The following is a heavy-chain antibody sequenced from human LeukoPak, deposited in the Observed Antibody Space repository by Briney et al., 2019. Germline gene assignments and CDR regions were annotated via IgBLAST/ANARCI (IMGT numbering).Heavy chain of an antibody. CDR1: GFTFSSYE. D-gene: IGHD6-19*01. Sequence: GGSLRLSCAASGFTFSSYEMNWVRQAPGKGLEWVSYISSSGSTIYYADSLKGRFTISRDNAKNSLYLRMNSLRAEDTAVYYCASQYSSGWPPDYWGQGTLVTVSS. CDR2: ISSSGSTI. CDR3: ASQYSSGWPPDY. J-gene: IGHJ4*02. V-gene: IGHV3-48*03.